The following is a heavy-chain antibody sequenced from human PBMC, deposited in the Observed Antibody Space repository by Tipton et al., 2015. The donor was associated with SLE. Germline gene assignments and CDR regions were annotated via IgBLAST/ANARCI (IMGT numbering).Heavy chain of an antibody. CDR1: GDSINSPTYY. J-gene: IGHJ3*02. CDR3: ARDGDAIIGTTGAFDI. Sequence: LRLSCTVSGDSINSPTYYWNWIRQPPGRRLEWIGYVYFNGNTNYNPSLKSRVIISVDTSKNQFSLRLTSVTAADTAVYYCARDGDAIIGTTGAFDIWGQGTMVTVSA. V-gene: IGHV4-61*09. D-gene: IGHD1-14*01. CDR2: VYFNGNT.